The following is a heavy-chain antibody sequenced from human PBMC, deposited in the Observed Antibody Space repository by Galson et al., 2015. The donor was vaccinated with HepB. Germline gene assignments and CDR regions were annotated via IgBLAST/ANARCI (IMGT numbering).Heavy chain of an antibody. J-gene: IGHJ5*02. D-gene: IGHD3-22*01. CDR1: GYTFTSYA. CDR2: INTNTGNP. Sequence: SVKVSCKASGYTFTSYAMNWVRQAPGQGLEWMGWINTNTGNPTYAQGFTGRFVFSLDTSVSTAYLQISSLKAEDTAVYYCARVGLTNYYDSSGYSNWVDPWGQGTLVTVSS. V-gene: IGHV7-4-1*02. CDR3: ARVGLTNYYDSSGYSNWVDP.